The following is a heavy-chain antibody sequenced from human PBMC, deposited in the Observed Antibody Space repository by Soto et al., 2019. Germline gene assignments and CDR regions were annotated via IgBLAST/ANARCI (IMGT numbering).Heavy chain of an antibody. Sequence: PSETLSLTCTVSGASITSGDYSWNWIRQPPGKGLEWIGYIYHTGTTYYNPSLQSRVTISVDTSMNQFSLKLRSVTAADTAVYYCVREGLTMYGVLTPSFGPWGQGTLVTVSS. CDR1: GASITSGDYS. CDR2: IYHTGTT. V-gene: IGHV4-30-4*01. D-gene: IGHD3-3*01. J-gene: IGHJ5*02. CDR3: VREGLTMYGVLTPSFGP.